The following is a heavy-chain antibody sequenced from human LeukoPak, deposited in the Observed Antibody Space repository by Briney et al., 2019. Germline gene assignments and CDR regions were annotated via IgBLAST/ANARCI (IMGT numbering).Heavy chain of an antibody. V-gene: IGHV4-4*07. Sequence: PSETLSLTCTVSGGSISSYYWSWIRQPPGKGLEWIGRIYTSGSTNYNPSLKSRVTMSVDTSKNQFSLKLSSVTAADTAVYYCARGDFYYDSSGYSPYYFDYWGQGTLVTVSS. CDR2: IYTSGST. D-gene: IGHD3-22*01. CDR1: GGSISSYY. J-gene: IGHJ4*02. CDR3: ARGDFYYDSSGYSPYYFDY.